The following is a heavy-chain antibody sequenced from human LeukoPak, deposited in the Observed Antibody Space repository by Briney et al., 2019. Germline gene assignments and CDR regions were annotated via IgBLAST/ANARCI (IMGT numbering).Heavy chain of an antibody. V-gene: IGHV3-7*01. Sequence: GGSLRLSCAASGFIFSSYWMSWVRQAPGKGLEWVANIKQDGSEKYYVDSVKGRFTISRDNAKNSLYLQMNSLRAEDTAVYYCARGHYDFWSGYYSYYYYMDVWGKGTTVTVSS. CDR3: ARGHYDFWSGYYSYYYYMDV. CDR2: IKQDGSEK. D-gene: IGHD3-3*01. J-gene: IGHJ6*03. CDR1: GFIFSSYW.